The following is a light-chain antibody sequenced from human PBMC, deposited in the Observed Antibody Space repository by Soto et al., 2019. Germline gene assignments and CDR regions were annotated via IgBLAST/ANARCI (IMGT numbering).Light chain of an antibody. J-gene: IGLJ1*01. Sequence: QSVLTQRTSVSAAPGQKVTISCSGSSSNIGGNSVSWYQQLPGTAPKLLIYDDNKRPSGIPDRFSGSKSGTSATLGITGFQTGDEADYYCGSWDSSLSAYVFGTGTKVTVL. V-gene: IGLV1-51*01. CDR2: DDN. CDR1: SSNIGGNS. CDR3: GSWDSSLSAYV.